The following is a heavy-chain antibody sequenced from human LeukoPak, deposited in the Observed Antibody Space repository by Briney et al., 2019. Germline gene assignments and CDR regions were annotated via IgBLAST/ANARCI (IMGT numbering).Heavy chain of an antibody. CDR1: GYTFTSYY. J-gene: IGHJ5*02. CDR3: AIVESRITIFGVSKGVLDP. V-gene: IGHV1-2*02. Sequence: ASVKVSCKASGYTFTSYYVHWVRQAPGQGLEWMGWINPNSGGTNYAQKFQGRVTMTRDTSISTAYMELSRLRSDDTGVYYCAIVESRITIFGVSKGVLDPWGQGTLITVSS. D-gene: IGHD3-3*01. CDR2: INPNSGGT.